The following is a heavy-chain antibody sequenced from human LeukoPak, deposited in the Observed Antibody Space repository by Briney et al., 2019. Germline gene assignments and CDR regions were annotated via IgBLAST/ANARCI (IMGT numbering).Heavy chain of an antibody. Sequence: SETLSLTCTVSGGSISSYYWSWIRQPPGKGLEWIGYIYYSGGTNYNPSLKSRVTISVDTSKNQFSLKLSSVTAADTAVYYCARNIAVAGTVDYWGQGTLVTVSS. V-gene: IGHV4-59*01. CDR2: IYYSGGT. CDR1: GGSISSYY. J-gene: IGHJ4*02. D-gene: IGHD6-19*01. CDR3: ARNIAVAGTVDY.